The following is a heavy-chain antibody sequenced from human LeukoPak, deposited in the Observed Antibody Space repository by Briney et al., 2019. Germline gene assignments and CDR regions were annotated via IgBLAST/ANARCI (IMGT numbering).Heavy chain of an antibody. D-gene: IGHD3-10*01. CDR2: IGSSAGDT. CDR3: ARDRGGSGSYCGY. CDR1: GFTFSSYP. Sequence: GGSLRLSCAASGFTFSSYPMTWVRQAPGKGLEWVSTIGSSAGDTHYADSVKGRFTISRDNSKNTLFLQMSSLSSEDTAVYYCARDRGGSGSYCGYWGQGTLVTVSS. J-gene: IGHJ4*02. V-gene: IGHV3-23*01.